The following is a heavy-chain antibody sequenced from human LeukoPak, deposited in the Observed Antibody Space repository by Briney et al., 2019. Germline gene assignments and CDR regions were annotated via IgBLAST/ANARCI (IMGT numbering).Heavy chain of an antibody. J-gene: IGHJ4*02. V-gene: IGHV4-61*02. CDR1: GDSISSGSYY. Sequence: SQTLSLTCTVSGDSISSGSYYWSWIRQPAGKGLEWIGRIYTSGSTNYNPSLKSRVTISVDTSKNQFSLKLSSVTAADTAVYYCARGLSSGWYYFDYWGQGTLVTVSS. CDR3: ARGLSSGWYYFDY. D-gene: IGHD6-19*01. CDR2: IYTSGST.